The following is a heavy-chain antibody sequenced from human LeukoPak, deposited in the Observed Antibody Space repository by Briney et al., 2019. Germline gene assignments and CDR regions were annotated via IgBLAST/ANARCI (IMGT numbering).Heavy chain of an antibody. Sequence: GGSLRLSCAASGISFSNYSMNWVRQAPGKGLEWVSGISGSGVNTYYADSVKGRFTISRDNSKNTLYLQMNSLRAEDTAVYYCAKTGATRPEYWGQGTLVTVSS. CDR1: GISFSNYS. CDR2: ISGSGVNT. J-gene: IGHJ4*02. V-gene: IGHV3-23*01. CDR3: AKTGATRPEY. D-gene: IGHD1-26*01.